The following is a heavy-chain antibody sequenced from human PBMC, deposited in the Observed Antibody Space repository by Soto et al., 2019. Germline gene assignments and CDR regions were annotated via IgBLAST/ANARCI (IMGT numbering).Heavy chain of an antibody. CDR3: AKDRGPHHFVDWTDYFNY. CDR1: GFSFNTYC. J-gene: IGHJ4*02. CDR2: ISYDANNA. V-gene: IGHV3-30*18. D-gene: IGHD2-21*01. Sequence: AGGSLXLSCAASGFSFNTYCMHWVRQAPGKGLEWVAVISYDANNAYYADAVKGRFTISRDNSKNTLYLQMNSLRAEDTALYYCAKDRGPHHFVDWTDYFNYWGQGTLGTVSS.